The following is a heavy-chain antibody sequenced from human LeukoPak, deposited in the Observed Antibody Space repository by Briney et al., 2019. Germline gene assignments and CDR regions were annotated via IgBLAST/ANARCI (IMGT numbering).Heavy chain of an antibody. CDR2: MNQDGSEK. D-gene: IGHD1-26*01. Sequence: GGSLRLSCAASGFTFSSYWMSWGRQARGKGLEWVANMNQDGSEKYYVDSVKGRFTISRDNAKNTLYLQMNNLRAEDTAVYYCARGGELLRPADYWGQGTLVTVSS. CDR1: GFTFSSYW. CDR3: ARGGELLRPADY. J-gene: IGHJ4*02. V-gene: IGHV3-7*01.